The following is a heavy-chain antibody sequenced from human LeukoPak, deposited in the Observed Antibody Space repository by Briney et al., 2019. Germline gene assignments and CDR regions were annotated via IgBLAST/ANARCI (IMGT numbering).Heavy chain of an antibody. Sequence: PGGSLRLSCAASGFTFSSYWMSWVRQAPGKGLEWVSAISGSGGSTYYADSVKGRFTISRDNAKNLLYLQMDSLRVEDTAIYYCARDPRTVRIWGQGTLVTVSS. CDR3: ARDPRTVRI. CDR2: ISGSGGST. D-gene: IGHD1-1*01. CDR1: GFTFSSYW. J-gene: IGHJ4*02. V-gene: IGHV3-23*01.